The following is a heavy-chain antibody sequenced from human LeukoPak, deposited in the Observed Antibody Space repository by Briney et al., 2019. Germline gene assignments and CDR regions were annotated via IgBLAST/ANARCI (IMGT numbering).Heavy chain of an antibody. J-gene: IGHJ4*02. V-gene: IGHV3-23*01. CDR3: AKDTTVVTAFDY. CDR1: GFTFNSYV. Sequence: GGSLRLSCAASGFTFNSYVMSWVRQAPGKGLEWVSTISAGGGSTYYADSVKGRITISRDNSKNTLYLQMNSLRAEDTAVYYCAKDTTVVTAFDYWGQGTLVTVSS. D-gene: IGHD5-18*01. CDR2: ISAGGGST.